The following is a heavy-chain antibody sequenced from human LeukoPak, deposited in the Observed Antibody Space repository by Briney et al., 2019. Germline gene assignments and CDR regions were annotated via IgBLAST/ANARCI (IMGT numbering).Heavy chain of an antibody. CDR3: ARGLRLGRFDP. V-gene: IGHV4-34*01. CDR2: INHSGST. Sequence: SETLSLTCAVYGGSFSGYYWSWIRRPPGKGLEWIGEINHSGSTNYNPSLKSRVTISVDTSKNQFSLKLSSVTAADTAVYYCARGLRLGRFDPWGQGTLVTVSS. J-gene: IGHJ5*02. CDR1: GGSFSGYY. D-gene: IGHD3-3*01.